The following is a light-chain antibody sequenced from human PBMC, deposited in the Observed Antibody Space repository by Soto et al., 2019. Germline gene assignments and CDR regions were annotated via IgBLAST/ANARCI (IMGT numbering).Light chain of an antibody. CDR2: NPS. Sequence: EIVLTQSPGTLSLSPGERATLSCRASQSLSSSYLAWYQQRPGQAPRLLIFNPSSRATGIPDRFSGSGSGTDFTLTISSLEPEDFAVYYCQQYGSSPRTFGQGTKVEIK. V-gene: IGKV3-20*01. J-gene: IGKJ1*01. CDR3: QQYGSSPRT. CDR1: QSLSSSY.